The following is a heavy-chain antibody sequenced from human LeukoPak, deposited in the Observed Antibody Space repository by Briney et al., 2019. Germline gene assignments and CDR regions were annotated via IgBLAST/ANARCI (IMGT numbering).Heavy chain of an antibody. V-gene: IGHV1-69*13. CDR1: GYTFTSYA. CDR3: ARAISMVRGVRWGGEYYFDY. D-gene: IGHD3-10*01. J-gene: IGHJ4*02. CDR2: IIPIFGTA. Sequence: SVKVSCKASGYTFTSYAMHWVRQAPGQGLEWMGGIIPIFGTANYAQKFQGRVTITADESTSTAYMELSSLRSEDTAVYYCARAISMVRGVRWGGEYYFDYWGQGTLVTVSS.